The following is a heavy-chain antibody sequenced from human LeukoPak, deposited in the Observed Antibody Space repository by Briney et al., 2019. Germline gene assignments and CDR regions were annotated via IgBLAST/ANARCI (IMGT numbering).Heavy chain of an antibody. CDR2: IYTSGST. V-gene: IGHV4-61*02. D-gene: IGHD1-26*01. CDR3: VRGIYVGAEAHSWFDP. CDR1: GGSISSGSYY. J-gene: IGHJ5*02. Sequence: SSETLSLTCTVSGGSISSGSYYWSWIRQPAGKGLECIGRIYTSGSTNYNPSLKSRVTISVDTSKYQFSLKLSSVTAVDTAVHYCVRGIYVGAEAHSWFDPWGQGTLVTVSS.